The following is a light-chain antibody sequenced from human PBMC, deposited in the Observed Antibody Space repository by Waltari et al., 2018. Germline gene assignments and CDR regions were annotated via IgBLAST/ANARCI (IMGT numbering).Light chain of an antibody. J-gene: IGKJ1*01. V-gene: IGKV3-11*01. CDR3: QQRSNWPPDTWT. CDR1: QSVSSY. CDR2: DAS. Sequence: EIVLTQSPATLSLSPGERATPSCRASQSVSSYLAWYQQKPGQAPRLLIYDASNRATGIPARFSGSGSGTDFTLTISSLEPEDFAVYYCQQRSNWPPDTWTFGQGTKVEIK.